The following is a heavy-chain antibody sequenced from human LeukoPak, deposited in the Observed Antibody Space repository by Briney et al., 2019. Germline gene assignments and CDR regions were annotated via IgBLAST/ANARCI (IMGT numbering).Heavy chain of an antibody. CDR3: ARYCSSTSCYGY. Sequence: PGGSLRPSCQASGFTFSSYSMNWVRQAQGKGREWVSYISSSGSTIYYADSVKGRFTISRDNAKNSLYLQMNSLRAEDTAVYYCARYCSSTSCYGYWGQGTLVTVSS. CDR1: GFTFSSYS. CDR2: ISSSGSTI. D-gene: IGHD2-2*01. J-gene: IGHJ4*02. V-gene: IGHV3-48*01.